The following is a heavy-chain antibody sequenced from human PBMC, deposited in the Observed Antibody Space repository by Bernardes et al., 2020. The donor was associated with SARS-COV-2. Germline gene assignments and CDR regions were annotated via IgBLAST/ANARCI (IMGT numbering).Heavy chain of an antibody. J-gene: IGHJ6*02. Sequence: GGSLRLSCACSGFDFSDYWMTWVRQAPGNGLEWVANIKRDGSDTYYVDSVKGRFTISRDNAKNLVFLQMNSLRAEDTAVFYCARSAGMDVWGQGTMVTVSS. CDR3: ARSAGMDV. CDR1: GFDFSDYW. V-gene: IGHV3-7*03. CDR2: IKRDGSDT.